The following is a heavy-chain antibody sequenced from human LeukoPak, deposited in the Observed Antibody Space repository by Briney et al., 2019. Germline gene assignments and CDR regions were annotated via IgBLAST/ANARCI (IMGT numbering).Heavy chain of an antibody. CDR3: ARENYGSGSYRVDY. CDR2: IYYSGST. V-gene: IGHV4-59*01. CDR1: GGSISSYY. Sequence: SETLSLTCTVSGGSISSYYWSWIRQPPGKGLEWIGYIYYSGSTNYNPSLKSRVTISVDMSKNQFSLKLSSVTAADTAVYYCARENYGSGSYRVDYWGQGTLVTVSS. D-gene: IGHD3-10*01. J-gene: IGHJ4*02.